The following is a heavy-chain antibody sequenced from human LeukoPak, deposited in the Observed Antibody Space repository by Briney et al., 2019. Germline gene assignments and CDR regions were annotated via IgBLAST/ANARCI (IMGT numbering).Heavy chain of an antibody. D-gene: IGHD3-10*01. Sequence: SETLSLTCTVSGGSISSSSYYWGWIRQPPGKGLEWIGSIYYSGSTYYNPSLKSRVTISVDTSKNQFSLKLSSVTAADTAAYYCARLLLWFGESSATFDYWGQGTPVTVSS. V-gene: IGHV4-39*01. CDR1: GGSISSSSYY. CDR2: IYYSGST. J-gene: IGHJ4*02. CDR3: ARLLLWFGESSATFDY.